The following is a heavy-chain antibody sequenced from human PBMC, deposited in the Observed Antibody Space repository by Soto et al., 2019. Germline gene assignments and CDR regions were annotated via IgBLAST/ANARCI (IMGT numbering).Heavy chain of an antibody. CDR1: GGTFSSYA. CDR2: IIPIFGTA. J-gene: IGHJ4*02. V-gene: IGHV1-69*01. Sequence: QVQLVQSGAEVKKPGSSVKVSCKASGGTFSSYAISWVRQAPGQGLEWMGGIIPIFGTANYAQKFQGRVTITADESTSTAYMELSSLRSEDTAVYYCARLGGYCSGGSCYFDYWGQGNLVTVSS. D-gene: IGHD2-15*01. CDR3: ARLGGYCSGGSCYFDY.